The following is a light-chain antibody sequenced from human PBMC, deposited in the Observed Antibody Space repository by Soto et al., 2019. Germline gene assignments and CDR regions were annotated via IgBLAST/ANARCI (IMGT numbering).Light chain of an antibody. V-gene: IGKV3-20*01. CDR3: QQFGSYSRT. Sequence: EIVLTQSPGTLSLSQGERATLSCRASHTISSSYLAWYQQKPGQAPKILIYAASNRATGIPARFSGGGSETDFTLTISSLEPEDFATYYCQQFGSYSRTFGRGTKVDIK. J-gene: IGKJ4*01. CDR2: AAS. CDR1: HTISSSY.